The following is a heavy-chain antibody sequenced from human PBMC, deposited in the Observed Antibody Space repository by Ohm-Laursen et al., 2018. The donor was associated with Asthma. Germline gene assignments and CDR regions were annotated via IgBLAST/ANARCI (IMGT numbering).Heavy chain of an antibody. V-gene: IGHV3-30*19. J-gene: IGHJ4*02. Sequence: SLRLSCAASGFTFSSYGMHWVRQAPGKGLEWVAVIWYDGSNKYYADSVNGRFTVSRDDSKNALYLQMNSLRPDDTAVYYCARDVMEWYLPAFDFWGQGTLVTVSS. CDR1: GFTFSSYG. D-gene: IGHD3-3*01. CDR3: ARDVMEWYLPAFDF. CDR2: IWYDGSNK.